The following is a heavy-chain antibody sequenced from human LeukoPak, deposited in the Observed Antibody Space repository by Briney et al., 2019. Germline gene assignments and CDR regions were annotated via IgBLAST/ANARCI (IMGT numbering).Heavy chain of an antibody. CDR2: ISAYNGNT. Sequence: ASVKVSCKASVYTFTSYGISWVRQAPGQGLEWMGWISAYNGNTNYAQKLQGRVTMTTDTSTSTAYMELRSLRSDDTAVYYCARDLRAELSHLSESDYWGQGTLVTVSS. J-gene: IGHJ4*02. CDR3: ARDLRAELSHLSESDY. D-gene: IGHD2/OR15-2a*01. CDR1: VYTFTSYG. V-gene: IGHV1-18*01.